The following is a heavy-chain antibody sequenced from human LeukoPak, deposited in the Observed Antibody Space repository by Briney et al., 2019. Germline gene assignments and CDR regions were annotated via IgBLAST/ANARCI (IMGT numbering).Heavy chain of an antibody. CDR2: IYYSGST. Sequence: SETLSLTCTVSGGSISSYYWSWIRQPPGKGLEWIGYIYYSGSTNYNPSLKSRVTISADTSKNQFSLKLSSVTAADTAMYYCARHHIYYYYMDVWGKGTTVTVSS. J-gene: IGHJ6*03. D-gene: IGHD2-21*01. V-gene: IGHV4-59*01. CDR1: GGSISSYY. CDR3: ARHHIYYYYMDV.